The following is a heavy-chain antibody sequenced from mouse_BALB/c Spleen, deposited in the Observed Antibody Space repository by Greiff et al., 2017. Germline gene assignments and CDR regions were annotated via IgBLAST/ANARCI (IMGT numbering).Heavy chain of an antibody. CDR2: IWWDDDK. D-gene: IGHD2-10*02. CDR3: ARMGMVRWYFDV. J-gene: IGHJ1*01. V-gene: IGHV8-8*01. Sequence: QVTLKVSGPGILQPSQTLSLTCSFSRFSLSTSGMGVGWIRQPSGKGLEWLAHIWWDDDKRYNPALKSRLTISKDTSSNQVFLKIASVDTADTATYYCARMGMVRWYFDVWGAGTTVTVSS. CDR1: RFSLSTSGMG.